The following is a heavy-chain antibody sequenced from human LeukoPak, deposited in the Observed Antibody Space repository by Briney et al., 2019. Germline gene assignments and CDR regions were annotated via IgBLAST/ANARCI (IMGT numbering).Heavy chain of an antibody. CDR3: ATSSYSSGWYKDY. CDR1: GYTFTVYY. CDR2: INPNSGGT. Sequence: ASVNVSCTASGYTFTVYYMHWVRQAPGQGLEWMGWINPNSGGTNYAQKFQGRVTMTRDTSISTAYMELSRLRSDDTAVYYCATSSYSSGWYKDYWGQGTLVTVSS. J-gene: IGHJ4*02. V-gene: IGHV1-2*02. D-gene: IGHD6-19*01.